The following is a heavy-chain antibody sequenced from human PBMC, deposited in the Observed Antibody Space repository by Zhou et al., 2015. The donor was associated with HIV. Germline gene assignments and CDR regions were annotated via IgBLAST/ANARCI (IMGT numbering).Heavy chain of an antibody. J-gene: IGHJ4*02. V-gene: IGHV3-74*01. CDR3: ARDFDSSSNF. CDR1: GFNFNSDW. Sequence: EVQLVESGGGLVQPGRSLRLSCTASGFNFNSDWIHWVRQAPGRGLVWVSRISGDGSNTDYADAVRGRFTVSRDHAKNTVYLQMISLTVDDAAVYFCARDFDSSSNFWGQGTLVTVSS. CDR2: ISGDGSNT. D-gene: IGHD6-13*01.